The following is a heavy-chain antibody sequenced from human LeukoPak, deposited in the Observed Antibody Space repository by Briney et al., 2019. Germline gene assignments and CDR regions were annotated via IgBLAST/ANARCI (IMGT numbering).Heavy chain of an antibody. V-gene: IGHV4-34*01. D-gene: IGHD3-3*01. CDR1: GGSFSGYY. J-gene: IGHJ4*02. Sequence: SETLSLTCAVYGGSFSGYYWSWIRQPPGKGLEWIGEINHSGSTNYNPSLKSQVTISVDTSKNQFSLKLSSVTAADTAVYYCARGRPYYDFWSGYPPLFDYWGKGTLVTVSS. CDR3: ARGRPYYDFWSGYPPLFDY. CDR2: INHSGST.